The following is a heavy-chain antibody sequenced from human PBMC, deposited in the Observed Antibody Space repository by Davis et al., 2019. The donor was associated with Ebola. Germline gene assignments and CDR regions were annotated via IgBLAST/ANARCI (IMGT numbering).Heavy chain of an antibody. CDR1: GFTFSDYY. J-gene: IGHJ4*02. D-gene: IGHD2-2*01. CDR2: ISSSGSTI. Sequence: GGSLRLSCAASGFTFSDYYMSWIRQAPGKGLEWVSYISSSGSTIYYADSVKGRFTISRDNAKNSLYLQMNSLRAEDTAVYYCASGIVVVPAATSDYWGQGTLVTVSS. V-gene: IGHV3-11*04. CDR3: ASGIVVVPAATSDY.